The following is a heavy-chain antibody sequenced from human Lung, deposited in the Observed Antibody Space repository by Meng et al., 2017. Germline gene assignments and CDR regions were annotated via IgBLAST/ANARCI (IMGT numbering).Heavy chain of an antibody. CDR3: TNDRLNH. J-gene: IGHJ1*01. D-gene: IGHD1-1*01. CDR1: GFTFTDHW. V-gene: IGHV3-74*01. Sequence: QWVGSGGGLVPPGGSLRLSCAASGFTFTDHWMHWVRQGPGKGLVWVSRINRDGTKPTYADSVKGRFTISRDNAKNTLYLQMNNLRAEDTAFYYCTNDRLNHWGQGALVTVSS. CDR2: INRDGTKP.